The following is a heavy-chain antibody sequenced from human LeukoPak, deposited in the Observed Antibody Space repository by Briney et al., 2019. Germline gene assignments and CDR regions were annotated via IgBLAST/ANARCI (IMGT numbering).Heavy chain of an antibody. CDR2: IHPSTGNP. CDR1: GYTFTSNA. J-gene: IGHJ6*03. Sequence: ASVTVSCKASGYTFTSNAMNWVRQAPGQGLEWMGWIHPSTGNPTYAQGFTGRFVFSLDTSVSTTYLQISSLKAEDTAVYYCARGIFGVVMNYYMDVWGKGTTVTISS. V-gene: IGHV7-4-1*02. D-gene: IGHD3-3*01. CDR3: ARGIFGVVMNYYMDV.